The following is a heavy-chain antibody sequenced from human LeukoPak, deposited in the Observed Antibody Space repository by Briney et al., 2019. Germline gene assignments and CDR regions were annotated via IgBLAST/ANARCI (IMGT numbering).Heavy chain of an antibody. V-gene: IGHV1-24*01. CDR1: GHSLSEIS. Sequence: ASVKVSCKVSGHSLSEISMHWVRQAPGKGLEWVGNFVPEHGETVYAQNFQGRVTTSNDTSTETAYMELSSLRSDDTAVYYCSIRLRFLEWLAPGDYWGQGSPVTVSS. D-gene: IGHD3-3*01. J-gene: IGHJ4*02. CDR3: SIRLRFLEWLAPGDY. CDR2: FVPEHGET.